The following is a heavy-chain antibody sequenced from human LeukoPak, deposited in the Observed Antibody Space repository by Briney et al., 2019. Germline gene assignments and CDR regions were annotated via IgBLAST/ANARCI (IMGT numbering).Heavy chain of an antibody. CDR1: GFTFSSYA. CDR3: AKGEQQRRGGDY. CDR2: ISGSGGST. J-gene: IGHJ4*02. Sequence: GGSLRLSCAASGFTFSSYAMSWVRRAPGKGLEWVSAISGSGGSTYYADSVKGRFTISRDNSKNTLYLQMNSLRAEDTAVYYCAKGEQQRRGGDYWGQGTLVTVSS. D-gene: IGHD6-13*01. V-gene: IGHV3-23*01.